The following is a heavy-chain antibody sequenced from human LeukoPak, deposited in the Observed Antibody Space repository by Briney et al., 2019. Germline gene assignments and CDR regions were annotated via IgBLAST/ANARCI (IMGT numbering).Heavy chain of an antibody. CDR2: ISAYNGNT. CDR3: ARVGTMVRGVKGAYYYYMDV. CDR1: GYTFTSYG. D-gene: IGHD3-10*01. V-gene: IGHV1-18*01. Sequence: ASVKVSCKASGYTFTSYGISWVRQAPGQGLEWMGWISAYNGNTNYAQKLQGRVTMTTDTSTSTAYMELRSLRSDDTAVYYCARVGTMVRGVKGAYYYYMDVWGKGTTVTISS. J-gene: IGHJ6*03.